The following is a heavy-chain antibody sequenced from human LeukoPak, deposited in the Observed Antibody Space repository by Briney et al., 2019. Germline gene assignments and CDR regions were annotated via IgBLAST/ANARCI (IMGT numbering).Heavy chain of an antibody. CDR1: GGSFSGYY. D-gene: IGHD2-15*01. Sequence: KPSETLSLTCALYGGSFSGYYWSWIRQPPGKGLEWIGEINHSGSTNYNPSLKSRVTISVDTSKNQFSLKLSSVTAADTAVYYCASDLYTVVEYWGQGTLVTVSS. CDR3: ASDLYTVVEY. CDR2: INHSGST. V-gene: IGHV4-34*01. J-gene: IGHJ4*02.